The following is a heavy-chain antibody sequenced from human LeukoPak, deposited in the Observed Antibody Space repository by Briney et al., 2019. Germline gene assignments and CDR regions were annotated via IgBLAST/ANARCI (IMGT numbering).Heavy chain of an antibody. Sequence: SGGSLRLSCAVSGFSISSYWMHWVRQAPGKGLVWVSRINNDGSNIDYADSVKSRFTISIDTTKNTLYLKMNSLRDEDTAVYYCATVLPGGTRSFDYWGQGTQVTVSS. D-gene: IGHD2-2*01. CDR1: GFSISSYW. CDR2: INNDGSNI. V-gene: IGHV3-74*01. J-gene: IGHJ4*02. CDR3: ATVLPGGTRSFDY.